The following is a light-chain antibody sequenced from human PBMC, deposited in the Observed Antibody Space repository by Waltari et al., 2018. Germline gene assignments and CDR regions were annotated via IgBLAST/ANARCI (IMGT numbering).Light chain of an antibody. V-gene: IGLV2-14*03. Sequence: QSALTQPASVSGSPGQSLTISCTGTSSDVGGYNHVPWYQQHPGNAPKLLIYDVTNRPSGISNRFSGSKSDNTASLTISGLQAEDEADYYCKSYTSRYTYVFGTGTKVTVL. J-gene: IGLJ1*01. CDR3: KSYTSRYTYV. CDR1: SSDVGGYNH. CDR2: DVT.